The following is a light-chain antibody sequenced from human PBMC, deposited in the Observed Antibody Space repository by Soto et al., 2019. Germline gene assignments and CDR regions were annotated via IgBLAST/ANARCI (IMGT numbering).Light chain of an antibody. CDR2: EVT. CDR1: SSDVGAYNY. CDR3: SSFASSNTWV. Sequence: QSALTQPPSASGSPGQSVTISCTGTSSDVGAYNYVSWYQQHAGKAPKLVNYEVTKRPSGVPDRFSGSKSANTASLTVSGRQAEDEVEYCCSSFASSNTWVFGGGTKLTV. J-gene: IGLJ3*02. V-gene: IGLV2-8*01.